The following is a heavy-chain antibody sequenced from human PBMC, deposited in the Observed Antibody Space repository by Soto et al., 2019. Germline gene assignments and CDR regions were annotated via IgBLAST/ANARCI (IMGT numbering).Heavy chain of an antibody. CDR2: ISSSSSTI. V-gene: IGHV3-48*01. CDR1: GFTFSSYS. Sequence: EVQLVESGGGLVQPGGSLRLSCAASGFTFSSYSMNWVRQAPGKGLEWVSYISSSSSTIYYADSVKGRFTISRDNAKNSLYLQMNSLRADDTAVYYCARDQSMVRGVNYGMDVWGQGTTVTVSS. D-gene: IGHD3-10*01. CDR3: ARDQSMVRGVNYGMDV. J-gene: IGHJ6*02.